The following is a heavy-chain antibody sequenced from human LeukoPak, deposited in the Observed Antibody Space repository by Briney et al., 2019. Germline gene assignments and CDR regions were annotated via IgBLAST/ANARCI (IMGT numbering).Heavy chain of an antibody. J-gene: IGHJ4*02. CDR3: ASEGRGGYFDY. CDR2: IYSGGSA. D-gene: IGHD6-25*01. V-gene: IGHV3-66*01. CDR1: GFTVSSNY. Sequence: GGSLRLSCAASGFTVSSNYMSWVRQAPGKGLEWVSVIYSGGSAYYADSVKGRFTISRDNSKNTLYLQMNSLRAEDTAVYYCASEGRGGYFDYWGQGTLVTVSS.